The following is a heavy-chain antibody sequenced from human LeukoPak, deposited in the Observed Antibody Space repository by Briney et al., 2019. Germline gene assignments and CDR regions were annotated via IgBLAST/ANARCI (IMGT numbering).Heavy chain of an antibody. D-gene: IGHD3-10*01. CDR3: VRAHHPGGWFDP. V-gene: IGHV3-9*01. CDR2: ISWNSGSI. Sequence: GGSLRLSCAASGFTFDDYAMHWVRQVPGKGLEWVSGISWNSGSIGYADSVKGRFTISRDNAKNSLYLQMNSLTAEDTAVHYCVRAHHPGGWFDPWGQGTLVTVSS. CDR1: GFTFDDYA. J-gene: IGHJ5*02.